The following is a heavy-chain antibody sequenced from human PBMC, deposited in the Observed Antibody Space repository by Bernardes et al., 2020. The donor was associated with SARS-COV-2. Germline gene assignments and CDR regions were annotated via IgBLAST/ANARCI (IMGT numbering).Heavy chain of an antibody. J-gene: IGHJ5*02. CDR2: IYYSGST. CDR1: GGSISSSSYY. Sequence: SETLSLTCTVSGGSISSSSYYWGWIRQPPGKGLEWIGSIYYSGSTYYNPSLKSRVTISVDTSKNQFSLKLSSVTAADTAVYYCARPWEPSWFDPWGQGTLVTGSS. D-gene: IGHD1-26*01. V-gene: IGHV4-39*01. CDR3: ARPWEPSWFDP.